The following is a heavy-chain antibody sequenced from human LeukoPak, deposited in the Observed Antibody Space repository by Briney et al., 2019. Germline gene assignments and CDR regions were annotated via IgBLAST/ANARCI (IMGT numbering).Heavy chain of an antibody. CDR1: GGSISSSSYY. J-gene: IGHJ3*02. D-gene: IGHD3-3*01. V-gene: IGHV4-39*07. Sequence: PSETLSLTCTVSGGSISSSSYYWGWIRQPPGKGLEWIGSIYYSGSTYYNPSLKSRVTISVDTSKNQFSLKLSSVTAADTAVYYCARDFLVKTAFDIWGQGTMVTVSS. CDR2: IYYSGST. CDR3: ARDFLVKTAFDI.